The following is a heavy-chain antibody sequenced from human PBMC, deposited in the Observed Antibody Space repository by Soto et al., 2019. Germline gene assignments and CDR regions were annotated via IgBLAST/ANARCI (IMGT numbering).Heavy chain of an antibody. Sequence: SETLSLTCSVYGGSFSGYYWSWIRQPPGKGLEWIGEINHSGSTNYNPSLKSRVTISVDTSKNQFSLKLSSVTAADTAVYYCAGSRPLYDSSGYYYFEYWGQGTLVTVSS. CDR2: INHSGST. CDR3: AGSRPLYDSSGYYYFEY. V-gene: IGHV4-34*01. J-gene: IGHJ4*02. CDR1: GGSFSGYY. D-gene: IGHD3-22*01.